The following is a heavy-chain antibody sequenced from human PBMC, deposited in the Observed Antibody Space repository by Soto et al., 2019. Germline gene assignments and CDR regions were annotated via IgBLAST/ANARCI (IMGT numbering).Heavy chain of an antibody. Sequence: RGPLRLSCAASGFTFGNFVMRWVRQTPGKGLEWVSTITESGGDTYYTDSVKGRFTISRDNSKNTLYLQMTSPRAEDTALYYCTRASSDRNHMEVWGPGTTVTVSS. CDR1: GFTFGNFV. CDR3: TRASSDRNHMEV. V-gene: IGHV3-23*01. J-gene: IGHJ6*02. CDR2: ITESGGDT.